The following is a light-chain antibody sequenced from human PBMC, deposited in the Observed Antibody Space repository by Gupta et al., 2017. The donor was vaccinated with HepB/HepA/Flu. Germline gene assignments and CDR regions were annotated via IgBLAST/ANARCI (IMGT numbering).Light chain of an antibody. J-gene: IGKJ1*01. Sequence: TTQPPSSLSSTVGDRVTITCLPSQSISNSLESYQQRPGKAPKLLNCDATTLQSGVPSRFSGSGSGTDFSLSIVSLQPEDFVTYYCQQNYRTPTTFGQGTRVEVK. V-gene: IGKV1-39*01. CDR1: QSISNS. CDR3: QQNYRTPTT. CDR2: DAT.